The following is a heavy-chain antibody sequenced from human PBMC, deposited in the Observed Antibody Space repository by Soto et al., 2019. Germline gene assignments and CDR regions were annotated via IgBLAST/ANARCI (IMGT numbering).Heavy chain of an antibody. V-gene: IGHV4-34*12. CDR2: IIHSEST. D-gene: IGHD2-15*01. Sequence: PSETLSLTCAVYGGSFSAYYWSWVRQPPGKGLEWIGEIIHSESTKYNPSLKSRVTISVDTSKNQFSLRLTSVTAADTALYSCGKVLVAATKNTDSDSWGPGILVTVSS. J-gene: IGHJ4*02. CDR3: GKVLVAATKNTDSDS. CDR1: GGSFSAYY.